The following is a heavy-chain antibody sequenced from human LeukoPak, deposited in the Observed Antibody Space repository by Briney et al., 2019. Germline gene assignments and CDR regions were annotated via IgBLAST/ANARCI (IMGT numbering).Heavy chain of an antibody. Sequence: GGSLRLSCAASGFTFSSYTMNWVRQAPGKGLEWVSSISSSSSYIYYADSVKGRFTISRDNAMNSLDLQMNSLRAEDTAVYYCARGREAISARWWVEEPRWYFFDPWGQGTLVTVSS. CDR2: ISSSSSYI. D-gene: IGHD6-6*01. V-gene: IGHV3-21*01. J-gene: IGHJ5*02. CDR1: GFTFSSYT. CDR3: ARGREAISARWWVEEPRWYFFDP.